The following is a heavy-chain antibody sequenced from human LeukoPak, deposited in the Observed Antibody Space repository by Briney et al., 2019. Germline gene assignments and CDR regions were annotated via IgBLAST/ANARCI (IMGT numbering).Heavy chain of an antibody. CDR2: ISGSGGST. V-gene: IGHV3-23*01. CDR1: GFTFSSYA. Sequence: TGGSLRLSCAASGFTFSSYAMSWVRQAPGKGLEWVSAISGSGGSTYYADSVKGRFTISRDNSKNTLYLQMNSLRAEDTAVYYCVAPLFDWDYFDYWGQGTLVTVSS. D-gene: IGHD3-9*01. J-gene: IGHJ4*02. CDR3: VAPLFDWDYFDY.